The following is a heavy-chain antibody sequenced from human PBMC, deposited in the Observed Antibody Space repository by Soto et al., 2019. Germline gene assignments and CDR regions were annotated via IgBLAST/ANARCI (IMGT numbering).Heavy chain of an antibody. Sequence: LTCSVSGDSISNLDYFWAWIRQPPGQALEYIGYIYKSATTYYNPSFESRVAISVGTSKSQFSLNVTSVTAADTAVYFCARGRYCLAGRCFPNWFDSWGQGALVTVSS. J-gene: IGHJ5*01. CDR3: ARGRYCLAGRCFPNWFDS. CDR2: IYKSATT. D-gene: IGHD2-15*01. V-gene: IGHV4-30-4*01. CDR1: GDSISNLDYF.